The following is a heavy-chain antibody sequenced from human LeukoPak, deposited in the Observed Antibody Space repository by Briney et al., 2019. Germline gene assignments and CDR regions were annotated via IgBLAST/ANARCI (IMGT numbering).Heavy chain of an antibody. V-gene: IGHV3-30*04. D-gene: IGHD2-15*01. CDR3: AREWDIVVVALDY. CDR1: GFTFSSYA. J-gene: IGHJ4*02. CDR2: ISYNGSNK. Sequence: PGGSLRLSCAASGFTFSSYAMHWVRQAPGKGLEWVAVISYNGSNKYYADSVKGRFTISRDNSKNTLYLQMNSLRAEDTAVYYCAREWDIVVVALDYWGQGTLVTVSS.